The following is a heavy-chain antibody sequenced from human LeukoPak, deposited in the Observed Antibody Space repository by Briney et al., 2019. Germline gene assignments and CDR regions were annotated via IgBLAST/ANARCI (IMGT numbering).Heavy chain of an antibody. CDR2: VWNDGSNK. D-gene: IGHD4-17*01. CDR1: GFIFSSYG. Sequence: PGRSLRLSCAASGFIFSSYGMHWVRQAPGKGLEWVAVVWNDGSNKYYADSVKGRFTISRDNSKNTLYLQMNSLRAEDTAVYYCAKLFHIGDYGAFDIWGQGTMVTVSS. V-gene: IGHV3-33*06. CDR3: AKLFHIGDYGAFDI. J-gene: IGHJ3*02.